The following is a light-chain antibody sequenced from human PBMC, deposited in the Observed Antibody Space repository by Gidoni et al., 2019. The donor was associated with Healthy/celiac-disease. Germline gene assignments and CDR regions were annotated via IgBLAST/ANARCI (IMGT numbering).Light chain of an antibody. CDR2: VGTGGIVG. CDR3: GADHGSGSNFVWV. V-gene: IGLV9-49*01. CDR1: SGYSNYK. Sequence: QPVLTQPPSASAPLGASVTPTCPLSSGYSNYKVDWYQQRPGKGPRFVMRVGTGGIVGSKGDGIPDRFSVLGSGLNRYLTIKNIQEEDESDYHCGADHGSGSNFVWVFGTGTKVTVL. J-gene: IGLJ1*01.